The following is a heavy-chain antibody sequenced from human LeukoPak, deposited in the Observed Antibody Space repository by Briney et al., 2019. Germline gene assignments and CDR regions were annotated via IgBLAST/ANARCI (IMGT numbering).Heavy chain of an antibody. CDR2: IYYSGST. V-gene: IGHV4-61*01. CDR3: ARTGSTVTMLYPFDH. D-gene: IGHD4-17*01. J-gene: IGHJ4*02. Sequence: PSETLSLTCTVSGGSISSRSYYWSWIRQPPGKGLEWIGYIYYSGSTNYNPSLKSRVSISVDTSKNQFSLKLSSVTAADTAVYYCARTGSTVTMLYPFDHWGQGTLVTVSS. CDR1: GGSISSRSYY.